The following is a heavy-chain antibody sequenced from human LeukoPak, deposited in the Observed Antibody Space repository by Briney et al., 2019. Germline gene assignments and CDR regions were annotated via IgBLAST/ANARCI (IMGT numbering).Heavy chain of an antibody. J-gene: IGHJ4*02. D-gene: IGHD6-19*01. V-gene: IGHV3-74*01. Sequence: GGSLRLSCAASGFTLSSSWMHWVRQAPGKGLLWVSRINTDGSSTIYADSVEGRFITSRDNAKNTLYLQMNSLRAEDTAVYFCARDRGGSGPTTTDYWGQGALVTVSS. CDR1: GFTLSSSW. CDR3: ARDRGGSGPTTTDY. CDR2: INTDGSST.